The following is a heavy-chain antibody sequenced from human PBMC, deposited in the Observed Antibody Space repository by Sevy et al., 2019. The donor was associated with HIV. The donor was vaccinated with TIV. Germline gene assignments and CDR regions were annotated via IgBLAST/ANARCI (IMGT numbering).Heavy chain of an antibody. CDR2: ISYDGSCK. CDR1: GFIFSSYG. V-gene: IGHV3-30*18. Sequence: GGSLRLSCAASGFIFSSYGMHWVRQAPGKGLEWVTIISYDGSCKNYADSVKGRFTISRDNSENILYLQMNSLRTDDTAVYYCVKGGVTWELLDYWDQGTLVTVSS. J-gene: IGHJ4*02. D-gene: IGHD1-26*01. CDR3: VKGGVTWELLDY.